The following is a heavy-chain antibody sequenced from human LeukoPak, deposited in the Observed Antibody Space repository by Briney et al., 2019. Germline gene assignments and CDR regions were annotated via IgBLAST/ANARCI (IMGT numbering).Heavy chain of an antibody. D-gene: IGHD3-22*01. CDR3: VKGSRSTMIVVVLPYFDY. J-gene: IGHJ4*02. V-gene: IGHV3-11*01. CDR1: GFTFSDYY. CDR2: ISSSGSTI. Sequence: KTGGSLRLSCAASGFTFSDYYMSWIRQAPGKGLEWVSYISSSGSTIYYADSVKGRFTISRDNAKNSLYLQMNSLRTEDTASYYCVKGSRSTMIVVVLPYFDYWGQGTLVTVSS.